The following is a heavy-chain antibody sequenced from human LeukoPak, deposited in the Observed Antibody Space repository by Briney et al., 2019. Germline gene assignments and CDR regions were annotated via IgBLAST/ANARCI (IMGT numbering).Heavy chain of an antibody. CDR3: ARAVRYCSSTSCYPTPYYFDY. CDR2: IYYRGST. CDR1: GGSISSGDYY. V-gene: IGHV4-30-4*08. Sequence: SETLSLTCTVSGGSISSGDYYWSWIRQPPGKGLEWIGYIYYRGSTYYNPSLKSRVTISVDTSKNQFSLKLSSVTATDTAVYYCARAVRYCSSTSCYPTPYYFDYWGQGTLVTVSS. D-gene: IGHD2-2*01. J-gene: IGHJ4*02.